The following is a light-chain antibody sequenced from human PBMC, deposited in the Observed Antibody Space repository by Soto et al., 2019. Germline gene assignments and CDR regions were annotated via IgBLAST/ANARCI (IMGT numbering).Light chain of an antibody. CDR1: QSVSSY. Sequence: EIVLTQSPATLSLSPGERATLSCRASQSVSSYLAWYQQKPGQAPRLLIYDASNRATGIPARFSGSGSGTDFTLTISSLEPEDFAVYYCQQRINWPITFVQGTRLEIK. CDR2: DAS. J-gene: IGKJ5*01. CDR3: QQRINWPIT. V-gene: IGKV3-11*01.